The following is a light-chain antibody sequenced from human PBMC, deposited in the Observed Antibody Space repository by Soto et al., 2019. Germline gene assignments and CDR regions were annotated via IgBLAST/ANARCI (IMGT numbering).Light chain of an antibody. Sequence: DIQMTQSPSTLSASVGDRVTITCRASQSISSWLAWYQQKPGKAPNLLIYKAASLESGVGSGFSGSGYGTELTLTISSVQPDDFAIYCCQQYNGCPSTFGQGTRLEIK. J-gene: IGKJ5*01. CDR2: KAA. CDR1: QSISSW. CDR3: QQYNGCPST. V-gene: IGKV1-5*03.